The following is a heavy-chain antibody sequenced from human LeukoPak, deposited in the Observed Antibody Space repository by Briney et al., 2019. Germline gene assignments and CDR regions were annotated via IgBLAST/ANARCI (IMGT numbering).Heavy chain of an antibody. CDR1: GFTFSSYW. D-gene: IGHD6-19*01. J-gene: IGHJ4*02. CDR2: IRSSSSTI. V-gene: IGHV3-48*01. CDR3: TSPSGWDDY. Sequence: GGSLRLSCAASGFTFSSYWMNWVRQAPGKGLEWVSYIRSSSSTIYYADSVKGRFTISRDNAKNSLYLQMNSLRAEDTAVYYCTSPSGWDDYWGQGTLVTVSS.